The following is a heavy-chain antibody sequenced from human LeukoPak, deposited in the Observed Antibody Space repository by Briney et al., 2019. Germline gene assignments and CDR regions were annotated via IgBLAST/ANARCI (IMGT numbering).Heavy chain of an antibody. Sequence: PGGSLRLSCAASGFTFSSYAMSWVRQAPGKGLEWVSAISGSGGSTYYADSVKGRFTISRDNSKNTLYLQMNSLRAEDTAVYYCAKVPPYYYDSSGYYYDPTYYFDYWGQGTLVTVSS. CDR2: ISGSGGST. J-gene: IGHJ4*02. V-gene: IGHV3-23*01. D-gene: IGHD3-22*01. CDR1: GFTFSSYA. CDR3: AKVPPYYYDSSGYYYDPTYYFDY.